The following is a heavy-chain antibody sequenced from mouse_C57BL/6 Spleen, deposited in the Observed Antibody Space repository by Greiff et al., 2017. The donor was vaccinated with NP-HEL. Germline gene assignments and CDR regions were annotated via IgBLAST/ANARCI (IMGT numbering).Heavy chain of an antibody. D-gene: IGHD1-1*01. V-gene: IGHV5-4*03. Sequence: EVMLVESGGGLVKPGGSLKLSCAASGFTFSSYAMSWVRQTPEKRLEWVATISDGGSYTYYPDNVKGRFTISRDNAKNNLYLQMSHLKSEDTAMYYCARGGITTVVESLFDYWGQGTTLTVSS. CDR1: GFTFSSYA. CDR3: ARGGITTVVESLFDY. CDR2: ISDGGSYT. J-gene: IGHJ2*01.